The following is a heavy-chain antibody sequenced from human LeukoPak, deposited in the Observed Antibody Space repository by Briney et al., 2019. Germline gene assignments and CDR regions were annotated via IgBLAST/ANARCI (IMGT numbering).Heavy chain of an antibody. Sequence: GESLKISCTGFGYSFTTYWIGWVRQMPGKGLEWMGIIYPGDSDTRYSPSFQGQVTISADKSISTAYLQWGSLKASDTAMYYCASGRNGYSTDFDYWGQGTLVTVSS. V-gene: IGHV5-51*01. CDR2: IYPGDSDT. CDR3: ASGRNGYSTDFDY. D-gene: IGHD5-24*01. CDR1: GYSFTTYW. J-gene: IGHJ4*02.